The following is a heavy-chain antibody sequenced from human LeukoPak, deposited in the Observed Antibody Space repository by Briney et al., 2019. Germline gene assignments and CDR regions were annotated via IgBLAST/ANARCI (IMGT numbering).Heavy chain of an antibody. CDR3: AKDRGYSYGWDAFDI. Sequence: PGGSLRLSCAASGFTFSSYAMRWVRQAPGKGREWDSAISGSGGSTNYADSVKRRFTISRDNSKNTLYLQMNSLRAEDTAVYYCAKDRGYSYGWDAFDIWGQGTMVTVSS. CDR1: GFTFSSYA. J-gene: IGHJ3*02. V-gene: IGHV3-23*01. CDR2: ISGSGGST. D-gene: IGHD5-18*01.